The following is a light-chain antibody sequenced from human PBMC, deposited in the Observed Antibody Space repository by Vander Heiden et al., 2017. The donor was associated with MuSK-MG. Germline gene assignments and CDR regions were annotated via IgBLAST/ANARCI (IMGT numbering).Light chain of an antibody. CDR1: QSVNSNY. J-gene: IGKJ5*01. Sequence: EILLTQSPGPLSLSPGERATLSCRASQSVNSNYLAWYQQKPGQAPRLVIYDASNRAAGVPDRFSGSGSGTDFALTITRLEPEDFGVYYCQQYGSSPPITFGQGTRLELK. V-gene: IGKV3-20*01. CDR3: QQYGSSPPIT. CDR2: DAS.